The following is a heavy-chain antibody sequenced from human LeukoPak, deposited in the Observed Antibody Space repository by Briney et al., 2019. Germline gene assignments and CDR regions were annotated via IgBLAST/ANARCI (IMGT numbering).Heavy chain of an antibody. Sequence: GGSLRLSCAASGFTFSSYGMHWVRQAPGKGLEWVAFIRYDGSNKYYADSVKGRFTISRDNSKNTLYLQMNSLRAEGTAVYYCATLRRSGSYFLDYWGQGTLVTVSS. CDR2: IRYDGSNK. CDR3: ATLRRSGSYFLDY. J-gene: IGHJ4*02. V-gene: IGHV3-30*02. D-gene: IGHD1-26*01. CDR1: GFTFSSYG.